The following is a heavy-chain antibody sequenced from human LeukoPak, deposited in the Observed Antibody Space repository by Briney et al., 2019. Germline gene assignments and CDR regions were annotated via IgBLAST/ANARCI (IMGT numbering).Heavy chain of an antibody. CDR2: IYYSGTT. CDR1: GASVSSGSYY. V-gene: IGHV4-61*01. CDR3: ARYCSSTTCSDNAFDF. D-gene: IGHD2-2*01. J-gene: IGHJ3*01. Sequence: SETLSLTCTVSGASVSSGSYYWSWHRQPPGRGLEWIAYIYYSGTTNYNPSLKSRVTISADTSKNQFSLKLSSVTAADTAMYYCARYCSSTTCSDNAFDFWGQGTMVTVSS.